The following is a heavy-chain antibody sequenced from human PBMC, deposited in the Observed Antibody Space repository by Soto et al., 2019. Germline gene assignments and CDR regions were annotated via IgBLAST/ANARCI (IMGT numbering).Heavy chain of an antibody. Sequence: QIQLVQSGAEVEKPGASVKVSCQGSGYIFSNYGITWLRQAPGQGLEWLGWISPNNGKTHYAQKVQGRVTMTADSSTNIAYMELRSLRGDDTAVYFCARDGNWHYQHWGQGTRVTVSS. CDR3: ARDGNWHYQH. CDR1: GYIFSNYG. CDR2: ISPNNGKT. D-gene: IGHD3-3*02. J-gene: IGHJ4*02. V-gene: IGHV1-18*04.